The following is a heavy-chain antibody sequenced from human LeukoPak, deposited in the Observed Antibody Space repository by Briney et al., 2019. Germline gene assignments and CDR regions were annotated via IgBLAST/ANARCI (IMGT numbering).Heavy chain of an antibody. V-gene: IGHV4-31*03. CDR1: GGSISSGGYY. Sequence: PSETLSLTCTVSGGSISSGGYYWSWIRQHPGKGLEWIGYIYYSGSTYDNPSLKSRVNISVDTSKNQFSLKLSSVTAAATAVYSRARVSTVTTNYFDYWGQGTLVTVSS. J-gene: IGHJ4*02. D-gene: IGHD4-17*01. CDR2: IYYSGST. CDR3: ARVSTVTTNYFDY.